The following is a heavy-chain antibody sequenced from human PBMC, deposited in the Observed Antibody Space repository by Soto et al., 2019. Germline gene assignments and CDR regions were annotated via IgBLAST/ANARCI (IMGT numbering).Heavy chain of an antibody. CDR2: IHSTGKT. D-gene: IGHD3-9*01. Sequence: SETLSLTCTVSGGSITNFYWSWIRQPPGKELEWIGNIHSTGKTNYNPPLKSRLTISVDTSRNQFSLRLTSMTASDTAVYYCARSGDILTGHRLGMDVWGQGTTVTVSS. CDR3: ARSGDILTGHRLGMDV. V-gene: IGHV4-59*08. CDR1: GGSITNFY. J-gene: IGHJ6*02.